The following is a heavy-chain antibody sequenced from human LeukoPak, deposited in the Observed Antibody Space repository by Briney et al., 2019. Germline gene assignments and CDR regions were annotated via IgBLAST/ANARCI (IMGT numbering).Heavy chain of an antibody. J-gene: IGHJ5*02. CDR3: AKSHYYDPGWFDP. Sequence: SQSLSLTCAISGDSVSRNSVAWNWIRQSPSRGLEWLGRTYYRSKWYKEYAASVRSRITISPDTSKNQFSLKLSSVTAADTAVYYCAKSHYYDPGWFDPWGQETLVTVSS. D-gene: IGHD3-3*01. V-gene: IGHV6-1*01. CDR1: GDSVSRNSVA. CDR2: TYYRSKWYK.